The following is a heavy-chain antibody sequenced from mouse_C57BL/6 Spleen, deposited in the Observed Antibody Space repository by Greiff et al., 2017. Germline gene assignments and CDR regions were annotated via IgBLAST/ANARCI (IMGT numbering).Heavy chain of an antibody. CDR2: FHPYNDDT. J-gene: IGHJ4*01. Sequence: QLQLKQSGAELVKPGASVKMSCKASGYTFTTYPIEWMKQNHGKSLEWIGNFHPYNDDTKYNEKFKGKATLTVEKSSSTVYLELSRLTSDDSAVYYCARGGGFQYYYAMDYGGQGTSVTVSS. V-gene: IGHV1-47*01. CDR3: ARGGGFQYYYAMDY. CDR1: GYTFTTYP.